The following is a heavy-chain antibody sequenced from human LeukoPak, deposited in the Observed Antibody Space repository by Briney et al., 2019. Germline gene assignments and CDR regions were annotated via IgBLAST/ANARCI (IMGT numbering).Heavy chain of an antibody. Sequence: GASVKVSCKASGYTFTGYYMHWVRQATGQGLEWRGRINPNSGGTNYAQKFQGRVTMTRDTSISTAYMQLSRLRSDDTAVYYCATMPPRFKVVTAIHGYWGQGTLVTVSS. CDR2: INPNSGGT. CDR1: GYTFTGYY. D-gene: IGHD2-21*02. V-gene: IGHV1-2*06. J-gene: IGHJ4*02. CDR3: ATMPPRFKVVTAIHGY.